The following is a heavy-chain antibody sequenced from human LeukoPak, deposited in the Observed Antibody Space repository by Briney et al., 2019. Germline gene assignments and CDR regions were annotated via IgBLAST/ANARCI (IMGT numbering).Heavy chain of an antibody. Sequence: PSETLSLTCTVSGGSISSYYWSWLRQPPGKGLEWIGYIYYSGSTNYNPSLKSRVTISVDTSKNQFFLKLSSVTAADTAVYYCARRNTAMGVFDYWGQGTLVTVSS. CDR2: IYYSGST. J-gene: IGHJ4*02. CDR1: GGSISSYY. D-gene: IGHD5-18*01. CDR3: ARRNTAMGVFDY. V-gene: IGHV4-59*08.